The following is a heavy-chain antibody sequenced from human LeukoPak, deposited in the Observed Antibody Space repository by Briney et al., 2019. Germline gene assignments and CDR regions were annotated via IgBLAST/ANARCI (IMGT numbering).Heavy chain of an antibody. D-gene: IGHD4-23*01. Sequence: GGSLRLSCAASGFTFRSYEMNWVRQAPGKGLEWVSYISSSGSTIVYADSVKGRFTISRDNAKNSLYLQMNSLRAEDTAVYYCAREDGGNYFDYWGQGTLVTVSS. CDR2: ISSSGSTI. J-gene: IGHJ4*02. CDR1: GFTFRSYE. CDR3: AREDGGNYFDY. V-gene: IGHV3-48*03.